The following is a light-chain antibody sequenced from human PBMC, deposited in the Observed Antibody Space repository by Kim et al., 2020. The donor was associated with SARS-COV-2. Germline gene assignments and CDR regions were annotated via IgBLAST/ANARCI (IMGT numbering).Light chain of an antibody. V-gene: IGKV1-6*01. J-gene: IGKJ2*01. CDR2: GAS. CDR3: LQDYGDPPYN. Sequence: AIQMTQSPSSLSASVGDRVTITFRASQDIRNDLGWYQQKPGKAPRLLIYGASSLQNGVPSRFSGTGSGTDFTLNISSLQAEDFATYYCLQDYGDPPYNVGQGTKLEI. CDR1: QDIRND.